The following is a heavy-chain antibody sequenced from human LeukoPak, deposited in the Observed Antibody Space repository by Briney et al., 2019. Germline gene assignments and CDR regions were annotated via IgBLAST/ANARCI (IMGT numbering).Heavy chain of an antibody. CDR3: ARHRYDILTGYWAGAFDI. CDR1: GGSLSRDY. CDR2: IYYSGST. Sequence: SETLSLTCTVSGGSLSRDYWSWIRQPPGKGLEWIGYIYYSGSTNYNPSLKSRVTISVDTSKNQFSLKLSSVTAADTAVYYCARHRYDILTGYWAGAFDIWGQGTMVTVSS. J-gene: IGHJ3*02. D-gene: IGHD3-9*01. V-gene: IGHV4-59*08.